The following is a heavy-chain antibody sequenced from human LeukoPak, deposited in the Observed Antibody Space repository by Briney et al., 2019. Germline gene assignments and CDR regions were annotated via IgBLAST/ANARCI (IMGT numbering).Heavy chain of an antibody. J-gene: IGHJ4*02. D-gene: IGHD3-3*01. CDR2: ISSGTDTI. CDR1: GFTFSRDS. V-gene: IGHV3-48*04. CDR3: ARDGSRYDHFGN. Sequence: GGSLRLSCAASGFTFSRDSMNWVRQAPGKGLEWISFISSGTDTIYYADSVKGRFTISRDNAKNSLFLQMNSLRAEDTAVYYCARDGSRYDHFGNWGQGTLVTVSS.